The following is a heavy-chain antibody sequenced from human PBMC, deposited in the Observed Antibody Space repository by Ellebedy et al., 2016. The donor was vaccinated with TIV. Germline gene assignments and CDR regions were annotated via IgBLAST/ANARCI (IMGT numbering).Heavy chain of an antibody. CDR3: AREGGDLRH. Sequence: AASVKVSCKVSDFTLTDLSIHWVRQAPGKGLEWMAGFDPEDGETMYAQKFQDRVTMTEDTFTDTAYMELRSLRSDDTAVYYCAREGGDLRHWGQGTLVTVSS. V-gene: IGHV1-24*01. CDR2: FDPEDGET. J-gene: IGHJ4*02. D-gene: IGHD3-16*01. CDR1: DFTLTDLS.